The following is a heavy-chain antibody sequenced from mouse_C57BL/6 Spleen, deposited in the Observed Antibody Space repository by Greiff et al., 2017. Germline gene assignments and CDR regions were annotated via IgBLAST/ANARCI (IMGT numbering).Heavy chain of an antibody. CDR2: IDPETGGT. Sequence: QVQLQQSGAELVRPGASVTLSCKASGYTFTDYEMHWVKQTPVHGLEWIGAIDPETGGTAYNQKFKGKAILTADESSSTAYMELRSLTSEDSAVYWTFTRGYWGQGTTLTVSS. J-gene: IGHJ2*01. D-gene: IGHD3-3*01. CDR1: GYTFTDYE. V-gene: IGHV1-15*01. CDR3: FTRGY.